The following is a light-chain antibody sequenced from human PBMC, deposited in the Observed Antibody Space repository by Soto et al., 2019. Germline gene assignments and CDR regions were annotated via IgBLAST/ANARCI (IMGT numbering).Light chain of an antibody. V-gene: IGLV2-14*01. Sequence: QSVLTQPASVSGSPGQSITISCSGTTNDIGGYNYVSWYQHHPGIVPKVIIYEVRNRPSGVSNRFSGSKSGNTASLTISGLQAEDEADYYCCSYTISATLVFGGVTKVTVL. CDR1: TNDIGGYNY. J-gene: IGLJ3*02. CDR2: EVR. CDR3: CSYTISATLV.